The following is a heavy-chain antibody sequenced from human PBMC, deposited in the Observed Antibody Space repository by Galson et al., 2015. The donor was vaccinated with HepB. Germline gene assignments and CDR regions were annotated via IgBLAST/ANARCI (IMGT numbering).Heavy chain of an antibody. CDR2: IYYSGST. CDR1: GGSISSYY. D-gene: IGHD3-16*01. Sequence: ETLSLTCTVSGGSISSYYWSWIRQPPGKGLEWIGYIYYSGSTNYNPSLKSRVTISVDTSKNQFSLKLSSVTAADTAVYYCARVKQYSGWQGTFRTPSYGMDVWGQGTTVTVSS. CDR3: ARVKQYSGWQGTFRTPSYGMDV. V-gene: IGHV4-59*01. J-gene: IGHJ6*02.